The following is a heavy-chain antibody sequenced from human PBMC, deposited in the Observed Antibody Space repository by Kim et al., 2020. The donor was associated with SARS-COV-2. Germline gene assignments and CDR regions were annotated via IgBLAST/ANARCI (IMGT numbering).Heavy chain of an antibody. Sequence: LKSRVTISVDKSKNQFSLKLSSVTAADTAVYYCAAEDYYGSGSYIALIDYWGQGTLVTVSS. V-gene: IGHV4-4*02. D-gene: IGHD3-10*01. J-gene: IGHJ4*02. CDR3: AAEDYYGSGSYIALIDY.